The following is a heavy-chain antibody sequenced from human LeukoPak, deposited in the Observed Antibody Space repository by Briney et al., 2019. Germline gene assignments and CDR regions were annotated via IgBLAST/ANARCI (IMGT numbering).Heavy chain of an antibody. D-gene: IGHD1-14*01. CDR1: GGSISSGDYY. J-gene: IGHJ3*02. V-gene: IGHV4-30-4*01. Sequence: SQTLSLTCTVSGGSISSGDYYWSWIRQPPGKGLEWIGYIYYSGSTYYNPSPKSRVTISVDTSKNQFSLRLISVTAADTAVYYCARRRTALGSFDIWGQGTMVAVSS. CDR3: ARRRTALGSFDI. CDR2: IYYSGST.